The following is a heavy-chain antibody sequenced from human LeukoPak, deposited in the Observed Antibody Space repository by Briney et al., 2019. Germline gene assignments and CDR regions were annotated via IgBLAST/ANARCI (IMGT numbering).Heavy chain of an antibody. D-gene: IGHD3-22*01. CDR2: INHSGST. CDR3: ARTNPLMNYYDSSGYLNFDS. Sequence: SETLSLTCAVYGGSFRGYYWSWIRQPAGKGLEWIGGINHSGSTNYNPSLKSRATISVDTSKNQFSLKLSSVTAADTAVYYCARTNPLMNYYDSSGYLNFDSWGQGTLVTVSS. CDR1: GGSFRGYY. J-gene: IGHJ4*02. V-gene: IGHV4-34*01.